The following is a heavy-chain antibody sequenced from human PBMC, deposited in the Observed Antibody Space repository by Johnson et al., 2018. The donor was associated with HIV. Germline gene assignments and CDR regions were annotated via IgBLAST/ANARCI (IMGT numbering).Heavy chain of an antibody. D-gene: IGHD2-15*01. CDR2: ISSDGCRT. CDR3: ARERYGSQAIDGFDI. Sequence: QVQLVESGGGLVQPGGSLRLSCAASGFTFSTYAMHWVRQAPGTGLESVSGISSDGCRTYYANSVKCRFTISRDNSKNTLYLQMNSLRAEDTAVYYCARERYGSQAIDGFDIWGQGTMVTVSS. CDR1: GFTFSTYA. V-gene: IGHV3-64*04. J-gene: IGHJ3*02.